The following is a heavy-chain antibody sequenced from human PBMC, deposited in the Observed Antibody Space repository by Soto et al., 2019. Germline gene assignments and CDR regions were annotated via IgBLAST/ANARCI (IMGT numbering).Heavy chain of an antibody. V-gene: IGHV3-15*01. Sequence: GGSLRLSCAASGFTFSNAWMSWVRQAPGKGLEWVGRIKSKTDGGTTDYAAPVKGRFTISRDDSKNTLYLQMNSLKTEDTAVYYCISDTYYYYMDVWGKGTTVTVSS. CDR1: GFTFSNAW. CDR3: ISDTYYYYMDV. CDR2: IKSKTDGGTT. D-gene: IGHD2-21*02. J-gene: IGHJ6*03.